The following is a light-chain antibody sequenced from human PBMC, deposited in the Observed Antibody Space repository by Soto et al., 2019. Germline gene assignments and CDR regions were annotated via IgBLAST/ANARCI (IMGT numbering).Light chain of an antibody. CDR1: SSDVGSYNL. CDR2: EGS. J-gene: IGLJ2*01. CDR3: WSYVFSSVQVV. V-gene: IGLV2-23*01. Sequence: QSALTQPASVSGSPGQSITISCTGISSDVGSYNLVSWYQHHPGKAPKLLIYEGSKRPSGVSIRFYGSKSGNTASLTISGLQDEDEADYYCWSYVFSSVQVVFGGGTKLTVL.